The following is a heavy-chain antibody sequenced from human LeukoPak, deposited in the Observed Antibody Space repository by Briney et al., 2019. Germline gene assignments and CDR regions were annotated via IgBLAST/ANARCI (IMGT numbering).Heavy chain of an antibody. CDR3: AKDQAEWYDFDY. J-gene: IGHJ4*02. CDR2: IRFDGSNK. CDR1: GFTFNNYG. D-gene: IGHD3-3*01. Sequence: GGSLRLSCAASGFTFNNYGMHWVRQAPGKGLEWVAFIRFDGSNKYYAESVKGRFTISRDNSKNTLYLQMNSLRAEDTAVYYCAKDQAEWYDFDYWGQGTLVTVSS. V-gene: IGHV3-30*02.